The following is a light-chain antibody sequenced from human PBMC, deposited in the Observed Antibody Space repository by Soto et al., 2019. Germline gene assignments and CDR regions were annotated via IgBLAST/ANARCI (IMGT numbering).Light chain of an antibody. Sequence: QSVLTQPPSASGSPGQSVTISCTGTKSDIGVYDFVSWYQHHPGKAPRLIIYEVVQRPSGVPDRFSGSKSGNTASLTVSGLQAADEADCFCKSYAGSNTDVFGSGTKFTVL. J-gene: IGLJ1*01. CDR1: KSDIGVYDF. CDR3: KSYAGSNTDV. V-gene: IGLV2-8*01. CDR2: EVV.